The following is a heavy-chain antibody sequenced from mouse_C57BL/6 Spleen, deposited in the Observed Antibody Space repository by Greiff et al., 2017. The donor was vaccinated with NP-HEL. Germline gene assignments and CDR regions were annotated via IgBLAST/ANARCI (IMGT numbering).Heavy chain of an antibody. Sequence: VQLQESGPGLVQPSQSLSITCTVSGFSLTSYGVHWVRQSPGKGLEWLGVIWSGGSTDYNAAFISRLSISKDNSKSQVFFKMNSLQADDTAIYYCASSYYSNYEGYFEVWGTGTTVTVSS. CDR3: ASSYYSNYEGYFEV. J-gene: IGHJ1*03. CDR2: IWSGGST. V-gene: IGHV2-2*01. CDR1: GFSLTSYG. D-gene: IGHD2-5*01.